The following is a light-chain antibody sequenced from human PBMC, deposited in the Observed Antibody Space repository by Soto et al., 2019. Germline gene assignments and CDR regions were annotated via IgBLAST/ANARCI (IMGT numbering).Light chain of an antibody. Sequence: EVVLTQSPATLSLSPGQRATLSCRASQGIDRWLAWYQQKPGQAPRLLIYGASNGATGIPARFSGSGSGTDFTLTISSLEPEDSAIYYCQERNNWPLITFGQGTRLEIK. CDR1: QGIDRW. J-gene: IGKJ5*01. CDR3: QERNNWPLIT. V-gene: IGKV3-11*01. CDR2: GAS.